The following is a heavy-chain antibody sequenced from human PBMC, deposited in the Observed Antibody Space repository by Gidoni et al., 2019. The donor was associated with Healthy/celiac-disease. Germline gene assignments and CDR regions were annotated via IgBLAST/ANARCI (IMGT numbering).Heavy chain of an antibody. D-gene: IGHD5-18*01. CDR2: IYYSGST. J-gene: IGHJ4*02. V-gene: IGHV4-59*08. CDR3: ARHPFTAMATDFDY. CDR1: GGSISSYY. Sequence: QVQLQESGPGLVKLSETLSLTCTVSGGSISSYYWSWIRQPPGKGLEWIGYIYYSGSTNYNPSLKSRVTISVDTSKNQFSLKLSSVTAADTAVYYCARHPFTAMATDFDYWGQGTLVTVSS.